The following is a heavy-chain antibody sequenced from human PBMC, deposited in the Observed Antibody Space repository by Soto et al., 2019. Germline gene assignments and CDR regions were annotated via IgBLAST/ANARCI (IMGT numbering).Heavy chain of an antibody. CDR1: GFTFSRHA. Sequence: GGSLRLSCTASGFTFSRHAITWVRQAPGKGLEWVSGLSDSGGSIYYADSVKGRFTISRDNSMNTLYLQMNTLRAEDTAIYYCAKVSSSWSAGFFDLWGQGTLVTVSS. CDR3: AKVSSSWSAGFFDL. J-gene: IGHJ4*02. CDR2: LSDSGGSI. V-gene: IGHV3-23*01. D-gene: IGHD6-13*01.